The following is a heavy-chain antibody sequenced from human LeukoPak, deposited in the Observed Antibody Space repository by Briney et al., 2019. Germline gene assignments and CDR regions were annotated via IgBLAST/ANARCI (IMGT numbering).Heavy chain of an antibody. CDR1: GFTFSSYA. D-gene: IGHD3-10*01. V-gene: IGHV3-23*01. CDR3: ARYYYGSGSYRLEAFDI. CDR2: VGGGGGST. J-gene: IGHJ3*02. Sequence: GGSLRLSCAASGFTFSSYAMSWVRQAPGKGLEWVSTVGGGGGSTLTADSVKGRFTISRDNSKNTLYLQMNSLRAEGTAVYYCARYYYGSGSYRLEAFDIWGQGTMVTVSS.